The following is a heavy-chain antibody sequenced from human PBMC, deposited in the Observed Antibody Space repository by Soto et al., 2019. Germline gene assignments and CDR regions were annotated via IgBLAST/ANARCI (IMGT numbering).Heavy chain of an antibody. CDR3: AKEADSNYKLPYFAY. Sequence: GWSLRLSCAASGFTFSSYAMSWVLQAPGKGLEWVSAISGSGGSTYYADSVKGRFTISRDNSKNTLYLKMNSLRAEDTAVYYCAKEADSNYKLPYFAYWGKGTLVPVSS. D-gene: IGHD4-4*01. CDR1: GFTFSSYA. CDR2: ISGSGGST. J-gene: IGHJ4*02. V-gene: IGHV3-23*01.